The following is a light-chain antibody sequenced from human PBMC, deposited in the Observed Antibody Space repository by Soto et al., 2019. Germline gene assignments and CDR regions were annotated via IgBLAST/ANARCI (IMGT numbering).Light chain of an antibody. Sequence: DIQMTQSPSSLSASVGDRVTITCRASQSIRGYLNWYQQKVGKAPKLLIYAASNLESGVPSRFSGSGSGTDFTLTISLQPEDFATYYCQQSYSTPYTFGQGTKLEIK. CDR1: QSIRGY. CDR2: AAS. J-gene: IGKJ2*01. CDR3: QQSYSTPYT. V-gene: IGKV1-39*01.